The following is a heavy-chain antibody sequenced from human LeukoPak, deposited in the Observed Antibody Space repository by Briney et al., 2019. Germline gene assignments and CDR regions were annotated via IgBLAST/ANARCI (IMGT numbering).Heavy chain of an antibody. CDR2: IYYSGST. CDR1: GGSISSSSYY. Sequence: SETLSLTCTVSGGSISSSSYYWGWIRQPPGKGLEWIGSIYYSGSTYYNPSLKSRVTISVDTSKNQFSLKLSSVTAADTAVYYCARDQDSSGWYGAFDIWGQGTMVTVSS. CDR3: ARDQDSSGWYGAFDI. J-gene: IGHJ3*02. V-gene: IGHV4-39*07. D-gene: IGHD6-19*01.